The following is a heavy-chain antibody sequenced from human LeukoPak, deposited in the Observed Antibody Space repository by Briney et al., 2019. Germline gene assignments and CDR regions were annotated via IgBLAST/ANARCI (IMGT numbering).Heavy chain of an antibody. V-gene: IGHV3-73*01. Sequence: GGSLRLSCAASGFTFSGSAIHWVRQASGKGLEWVGRIRRKANSYATAYAASVKGRFTISRDDSKNTAYLQMNSLKTEDTAVYYCTRHPENYGLGSYPFDSWGQGTLVTVSS. CDR3: TRHPENYGLGSYPFDS. J-gene: IGHJ4*02. CDR1: GFTFSGSA. CDR2: IRRKANSYAT. D-gene: IGHD3-10*01.